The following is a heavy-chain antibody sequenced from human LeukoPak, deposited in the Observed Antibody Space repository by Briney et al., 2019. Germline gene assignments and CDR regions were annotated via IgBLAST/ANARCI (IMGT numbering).Heavy chain of an antibody. CDR3: ARAHFVTNYFDS. D-gene: IGHD2-21*02. J-gene: IGHJ4*02. V-gene: IGHV3-11*04. CDR1: GFNFNDHY. CDR2: ISSTGSTT. Sequence: TGVSLRLSCAASGFNFNDHYMSWIRQAPGKGLEWISYISSTGSTTYFADSVKGRFTISRDNAKNSLYLQLNYLTAEDTAVYYCARAHFVTNYFDSWGQGTLVTVSS.